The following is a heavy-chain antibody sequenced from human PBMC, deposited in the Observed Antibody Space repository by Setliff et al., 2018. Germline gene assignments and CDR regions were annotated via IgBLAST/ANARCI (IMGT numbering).Heavy chain of an antibody. J-gene: IGHJ4*02. CDR1: GGSISSSSYY. D-gene: IGHD2-21*02. CDR2: IYYSGST. V-gene: IGHV4-39*07. CDR3: ARDLGHGGDSDY. Sequence: SETLSLTCTVSGGSISSSSYYWGWIRQPPGKGLEWIGSIYYSGSTYYNPSLKSRVTMSIDTSKNQFSLKLNSVTAADTAVYYCARDLGHGGDSDYWGQGILVTVS.